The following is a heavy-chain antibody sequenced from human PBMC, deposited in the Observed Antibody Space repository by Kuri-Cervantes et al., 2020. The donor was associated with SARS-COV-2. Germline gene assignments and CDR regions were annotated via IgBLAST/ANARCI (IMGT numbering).Heavy chain of an antibody. V-gene: IGHV3-9*01. Sequence: GGSLRLSCAASGFTFDDYAMHWVRQAPGKGLEWVSGISWNSGSIGYADSVKGRFTISRDNAKNSLYLQMNSLRAEDTAVYYCARDYRGDYVWLHWYFDLWGRGTLVTVSS. CDR1: GFTFDDYA. CDR2: ISWNSGSI. D-gene: IGHD3-16*01. J-gene: IGHJ2*01. CDR3: ARDYRGDYVWLHWYFDL.